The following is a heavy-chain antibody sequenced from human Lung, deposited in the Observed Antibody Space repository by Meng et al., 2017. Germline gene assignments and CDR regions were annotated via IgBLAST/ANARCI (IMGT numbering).Heavy chain of an antibody. CDR3: VRRIEYSSSSGY. D-gene: IGHD6-6*01. CDR1: GFTFSSYA. CDR2: ISGSGGST. Sequence: EVQLLESGGGLVQPGVSPRLSCVASGFTFSSYAMTWVRQAPGKGLVWVSSISGSGGSTYYADSVRGRFTISRDNSKNTVYLQMNSLRAEDTAIYYCVRRIEYSSSSGYWGQGTLVTVSS. V-gene: IGHV3-23*01. J-gene: IGHJ4*02.